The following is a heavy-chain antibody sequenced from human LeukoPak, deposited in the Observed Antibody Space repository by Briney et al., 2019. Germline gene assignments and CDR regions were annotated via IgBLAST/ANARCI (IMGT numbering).Heavy chain of an antibody. V-gene: IGHV3-7*01. CDR3: ATNKPEPVEAWSGTFDT. CDR1: GFTLSTYW. CDR2: INQAGGVR. J-gene: IGHJ4*02. D-gene: IGHD1-14*01. Sequence: GGSLRLSCAASGFTLSTYWMTSVRQAPGPGLEWVANINQAGGVRHHVASVRGRFTVSRANTKQSTYLQLTRLRAHDKASYYFATNKPEPVEAWSGTFDTWGQGTLVTVSS.